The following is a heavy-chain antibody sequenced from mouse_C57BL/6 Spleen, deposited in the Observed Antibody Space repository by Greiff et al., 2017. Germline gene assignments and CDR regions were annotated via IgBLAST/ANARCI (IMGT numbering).Heavy chain of an antibody. CDR3: ARREVGFDY. V-gene: IGHV1-69*01. Sequence: QVQLQQSGAELVMPGASVKLSCKASGYTFTSYWMHWVKQRPGQGLEWIGEIDPSDSYTNYNQKFKGKSTLTVDKSSSTAYMQLSSLTSEDSAVYYCARREVGFDYWGQGTTLTVSS. CDR1: GYTFTSYW. CDR2: IDPSDSYT. D-gene: IGHD1-1*01. J-gene: IGHJ2*01.